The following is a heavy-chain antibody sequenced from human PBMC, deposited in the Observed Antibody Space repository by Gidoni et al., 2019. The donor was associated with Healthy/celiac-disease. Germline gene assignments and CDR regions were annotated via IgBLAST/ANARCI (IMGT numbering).Heavy chain of an antibody. CDR1: GFTCSSYD. Sequence: EVQLVESGGGLVQPGGSLRLSCAASGFTCSSYDMHWVRQATGKCLEWVSAIGTAGDTYYPGSVKGRFTISRENAKNSLYLQMNSLRAGDTAVYYCARGDYYDSSGPTKFDIWGQGTMVTVSS. J-gene: IGHJ3*02. CDR3: ARGDYYDSSGPTKFDI. D-gene: IGHD3-22*01. V-gene: IGHV3-13*01. CDR2: IGTAGDT.